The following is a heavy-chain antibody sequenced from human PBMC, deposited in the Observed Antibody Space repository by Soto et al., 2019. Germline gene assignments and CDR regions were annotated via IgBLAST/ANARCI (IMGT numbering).Heavy chain of an antibody. J-gene: IGHJ3*02. Sequence: PSETLSLTCTVSNGSISGYFWSWIRQPPGKGLEWVGYNYYSGSPNYNPSLKSRVTISVDTSKNQFSLKLSSVTAADTAVYYCARLQLELRLAFDIWGQGTMVTVSS. D-gene: IGHD1-1*01. CDR1: NGSISGYF. CDR3: ARLQLELRLAFDI. CDR2: NYYSGSP. V-gene: IGHV4-59*08.